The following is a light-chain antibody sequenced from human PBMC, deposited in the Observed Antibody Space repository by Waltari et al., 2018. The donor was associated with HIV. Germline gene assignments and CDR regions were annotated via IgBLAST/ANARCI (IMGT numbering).Light chain of an antibody. J-gene: IGKJ4*01. CDR3: HRYGPSSQLT. CDR2: GVS. CDR1: HQISDRD. V-gene: IGKV3-20*01. Sequence: ELVLTQSPGTLSLSPGERATLSCRASHQISDRDIAWYQQWPGQPPRRLRWGVSVRSSGVPNRFGGSGSGTNFTLTIDGLDPEDFAVYHCHRYGPSSQLTFGGGTRVE.